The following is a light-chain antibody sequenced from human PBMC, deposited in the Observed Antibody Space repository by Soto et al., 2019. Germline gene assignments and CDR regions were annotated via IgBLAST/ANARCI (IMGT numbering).Light chain of an antibody. Sequence: LSQAASVSGSPGQSITISCTGTTSDVGAYNLVSWYQRLPGKAPKLLIFEGTKRPSGVSSRFSGSKSGNTASLTIFGLRAEDEADYFCCSYAGGNTYVFGTGTKVTVL. V-gene: IGLV2-23*01. CDR2: EGT. CDR3: CSYAGGNTYV. J-gene: IGLJ1*01. CDR1: TSDVGAYNL.